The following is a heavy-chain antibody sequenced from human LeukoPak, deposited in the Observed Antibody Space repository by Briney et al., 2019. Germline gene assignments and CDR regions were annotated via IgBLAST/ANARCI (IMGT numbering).Heavy chain of an antibody. D-gene: IGHD3-10*01. CDR2: IIPIFGTA. Sequence: WASVKVSCKASGGTFSIYAISWVRQAPGQGLEWMGGIIPIFGTANYAQKFQGRVTITTDESTSTAYMELSSLRSEDTAVYYCARAPEYYYGSGSYYAFDIWGQGTMVTVSS. CDR1: GGTFSIYA. V-gene: IGHV1-69*05. CDR3: ARAPEYYYGSGSYYAFDI. J-gene: IGHJ3*02.